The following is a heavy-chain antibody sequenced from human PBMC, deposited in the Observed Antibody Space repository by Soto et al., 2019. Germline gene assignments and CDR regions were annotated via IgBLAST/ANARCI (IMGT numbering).Heavy chain of an antibody. CDR1: GYTFTSYY. Sequence: GASAKVSCKASGYTFTSYYMHWVRQAPGQGLEWMGIINPSGGSTSYAQKFQGRVTMTRDTSTSTVYMELSSLRSEDTAVYYCASPKYYYDSSGHSLPLHYWGQGTLVTVSS. D-gene: IGHD3-22*01. CDR3: ASPKYYYDSSGHSLPLHY. J-gene: IGHJ4*02. CDR2: INPSGGST. V-gene: IGHV1-46*01.